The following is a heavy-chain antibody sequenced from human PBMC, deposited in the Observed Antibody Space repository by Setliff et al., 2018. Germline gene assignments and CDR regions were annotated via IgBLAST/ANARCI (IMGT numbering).Heavy chain of an antibody. CDR3: AKRGDTRTFDY. J-gene: IGHJ4*02. Sequence: GSLRLSCEASGFTFSSYTMTWVRQAPGEGLEWVSGISARTGLTYYADSVKCRFTMSRDISKNTVYLHMTSLRAEDTAMYYCAKRGDTRTFDYWGQGTLVTVSS. V-gene: IGHV3-23*01. CDR1: GFTFSSYT. D-gene: IGHD5-18*01. CDR2: ISARTGLT.